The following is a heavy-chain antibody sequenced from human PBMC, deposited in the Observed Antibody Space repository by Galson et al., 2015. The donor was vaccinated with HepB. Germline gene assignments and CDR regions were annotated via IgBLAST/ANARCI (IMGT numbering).Heavy chain of an antibody. V-gene: IGHV1-69*13. CDR2: TIPIFGTA. Sequence: SVKVSCKASGGTFSSYAISWVRQAPGQGLEWMGGTIPIFGTANYAQKFQGRVTITADESTSTAYMELSSLRSEDTAVYYCARAINEYYYDSSGYGYWGQGTLVTVSS. J-gene: IGHJ4*02. CDR3: ARAINEYYYDSSGYGY. D-gene: IGHD3-22*01. CDR1: GGTFSSYA.